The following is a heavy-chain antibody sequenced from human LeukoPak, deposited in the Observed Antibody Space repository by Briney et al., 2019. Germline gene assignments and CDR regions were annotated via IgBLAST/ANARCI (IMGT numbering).Heavy chain of an antibody. J-gene: IGHJ4*02. CDR1: GYIFTSYY. Sequence: GASVKVSCKASGYIFTSYYMHWVRQAPGQGLEWMGIINPSGGSTSYAQKLQGRVTMTRDTSTRTVYMELRSLRSDDTAVYYCARGGEMATINFDYWGQGTLVTVSS. CDR3: ARGGEMATINFDY. D-gene: IGHD5-24*01. V-gene: IGHV1-46*01. CDR2: INPSGGST.